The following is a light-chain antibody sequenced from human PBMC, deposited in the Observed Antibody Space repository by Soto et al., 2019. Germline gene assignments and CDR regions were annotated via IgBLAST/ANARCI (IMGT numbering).Light chain of an antibody. J-gene: IGKJ2*01. CDR1: QSLLYSNGVTY. V-gene: IGKV2-30*01. CDR3: MQGRHCPNT. Sequence: DVVLTQSPLSLPVTLGQSASISCRSSQSLLYSNGVTYLHWFQERPGQPPRRLIYQLSKRESGVPDGFSGSGSGMDFTLMISGEEAEDVCVYYFMQGRHCPNTFGQGTKLEIK. CDR2: QLS.